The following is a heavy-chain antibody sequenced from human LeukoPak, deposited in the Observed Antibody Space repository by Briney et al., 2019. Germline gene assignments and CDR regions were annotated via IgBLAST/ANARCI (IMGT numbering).Heavy chain of an antibody. D-gene: IGHD3-10*01. Sequence: GGSLRLSCAASGFTVSSNYMNWVRQAPGKGLEWVSYISSSSSTIYYADSVKGRFTISRDNAKNSLYLQMNSLRVEDTAVYYCARGPVTMVRGVTDYWGQGTLVTVSS. CDR1: GFTVSSNY. J-gene: IGHJ4*02. CDR2: ISSSSSTI. V-gene: IGHV3-48*01. CDR3: ARGPVTMVRGVTDY.